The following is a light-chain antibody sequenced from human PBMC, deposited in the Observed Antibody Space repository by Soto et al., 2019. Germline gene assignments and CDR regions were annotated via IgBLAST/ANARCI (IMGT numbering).Light chain of an antibody. CDR1: QSISSW. CDR2: KAS. V-gene: IGKV1-5*03. Sequence: DIQMTQSPSTLSASVGDRVTITCRASQSISSWLAWYQQKPGKAPKLLIYKASSLESGVPSRFSGSGSGTEFTLTSSSLQPDDFATYYCQEYKSYSTFGQGTKLEI. J-gene: IGKJ2*01. CDR3: QEYKSYST.